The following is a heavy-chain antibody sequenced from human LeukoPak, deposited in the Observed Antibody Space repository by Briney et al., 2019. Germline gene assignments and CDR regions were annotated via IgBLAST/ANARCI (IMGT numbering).Heavy chain of an antibody. CDR3: ARAVEMATIIDY. Sequence: PSETLSLTCTVSGGSISSSSYYWGWIRQPPGKGLEWIGSIYYSGSTYYNPSLKSRVTISVDTSKNQFSLKLSSVTAADTAVYYCARAVEMATIIDYWGQGTLVTVSS. D-gene: IGHD5-24*01. CDR1: GGSISSSSYY. CDR2: IYYSGST. J-gene: IGHJ4*02. V-gene: IGHV4-39*07.